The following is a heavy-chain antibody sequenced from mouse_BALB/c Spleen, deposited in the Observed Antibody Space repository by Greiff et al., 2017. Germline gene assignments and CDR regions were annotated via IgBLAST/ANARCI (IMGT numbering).Heavy chain of an antibody. CDR1: GFTFSSFG. CDR3: ARSRELPFAY. CDR2: ISSGSSTI. D-gene: IGHD3-3*01. Sequence: EVQGVESGGGLVQPGGSRKLSCAASGFTFSSFGMHWVRQAPEKGLEWVAYISSGSSTIYYADTVKGRFTISRDNPKNTLFLQMTSLRSEDTAMYYCARSRELPFAYWGQGTLVTVSA. V-gene: IGHV5-17*02. J-gene: IGHJ3*01.